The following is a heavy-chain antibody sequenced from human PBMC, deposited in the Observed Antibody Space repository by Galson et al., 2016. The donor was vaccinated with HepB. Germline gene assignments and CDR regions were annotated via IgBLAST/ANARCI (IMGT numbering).Heavy chain of an antibody. CDR2: VKSDETER. J-gene: IGHJ4*02. Sequence: SLRLSCAASGFIFSSYWMTWVRQAPGKGLEWVANVKSDETERYYVDSVKGRFTISRDNAENSLYLQMNTLRAEDTAVYYCARFDGNGRYSYWGQGTLVTVSS. CDR1: GFIFSSYW. V-gene: IGHV3-7*03. D-gene: IGHD6-19*01. CDR3: ARFDGNGRYSY.